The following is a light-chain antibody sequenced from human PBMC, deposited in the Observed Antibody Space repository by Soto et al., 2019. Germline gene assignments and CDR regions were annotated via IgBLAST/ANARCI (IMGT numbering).Light chain of an antibody. Sequence: QSVLTQPASVSGSPGQSITISCTGTISDVGGYDYVSWYQQHPGKAPKLMIYDVSNRPSGVSNRFSGSKSGNTASLTISGLQADDEADYYCSSYTTSSTYVFGTGNKVTVL. CDR2: DVS. J-gene: IGLJ1*01. CDR3: SSYTTSSTYV. V-gene: IGLV2-14*01. CDR1: ISDVGGYDY.